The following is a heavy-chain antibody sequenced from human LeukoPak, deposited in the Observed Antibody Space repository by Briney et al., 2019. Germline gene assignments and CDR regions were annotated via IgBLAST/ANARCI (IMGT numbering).Heavy chain of an antibody. D-gene: IGHD3-10*01. Sequence: GGSLRLSCAASGFTFSPLGMNWVRQAPGRGLEWVSYISSGSSTTYYADSVKGRFTISRDNAKNTLYLQVNSLRDEDTAVYYCARGRGLTLSYHYFDYWGQGTLVTVSS. V-gene: IGHV3-48*02. CDR3: ARGRGLTLSYHYFDY. J-gene: IGHJ4*02. CDR1: GFTFSPLG. CDR2: ISSGSSTT.